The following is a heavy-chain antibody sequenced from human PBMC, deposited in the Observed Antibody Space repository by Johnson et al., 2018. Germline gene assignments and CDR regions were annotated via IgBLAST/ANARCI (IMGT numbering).Heavy chain of an antibody. J-gene: IGHJ6*03. V-gene: IGHV3-9*01. Sequence: VQLVQAGGGLVQPGRSLRLSCAASGFNFDDYAMNWVRQAPGKGLEWVPGISWNSGTIVFADSVKGRFTISRDNAEKSLYLEMNSLGAEDTAVYYCGKGTVAADYMDVWGKGTTVTVSS. D-gene: IGHD2-15*01. CDR1: GFNFDDYA. CDR2: ISWNSGTI. CDR3: GKGTVAADYMDV.